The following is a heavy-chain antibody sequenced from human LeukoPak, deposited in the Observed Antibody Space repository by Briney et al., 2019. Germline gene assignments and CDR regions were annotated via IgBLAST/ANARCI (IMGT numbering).Heavy chain of an antibody. CDR3: ARHGPDDSSPGTDFQH. V-gene: IGHV4-39*01. CDR1: GGSISSSSYY. D-gene: IGHD3-22*01. CDR2: ISYSGST. J-gene: IGHJ1*01. Sequence: SETLSLTCTVSGGSISSSSYYWGWIRQPPGKGLEWIGSISYSGSTYYNPSLKSRVTISVDTSKNQFSLKLSSVTAADTAVYYCARHGPDDSSPGTDFQHWGQGTLVTVSS.